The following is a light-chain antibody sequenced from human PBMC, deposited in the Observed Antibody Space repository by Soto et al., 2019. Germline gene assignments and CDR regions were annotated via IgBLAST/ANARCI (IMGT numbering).Light chain of an antibody. J-gene: IGLJ2*01. CDR2: KDS. Sequence: SYELTQPPSVSVSPGQTARITCSGDVLPKQFVYWYQQKSGQAPVLVIYKDSDRPSGIPERFSGSTSGTTVTLTISAVQAEDEADYYCQSADSSDSFRVVFGGGIKLTVL. CDR1: VLPKQF. V-gene: IGLV3-25*03. CDR3: QSADSSDSFRVV.